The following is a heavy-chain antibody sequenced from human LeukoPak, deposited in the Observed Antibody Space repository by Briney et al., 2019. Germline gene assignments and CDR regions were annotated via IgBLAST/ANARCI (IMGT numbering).Heavy chain of an antibody. Sequence: GGSLRLSCAASGFTFDDYAMHWVRQAPGKGLEWVSGISWNSGSIGYADSVKGRFTISRDNAKNSLYLQMNSLRAEDTALYYCAKDRYYYGSSGLDYWGQGTLVTVSS. V-gene: IGHV3-9*01. D-gene: IGHD3-22*01. CDR3: AKDRYYYGSSGLDY. CDR2: ISWNSGSI. J-gene: IGHJ4*02. CDR1: GFTFDDYA.